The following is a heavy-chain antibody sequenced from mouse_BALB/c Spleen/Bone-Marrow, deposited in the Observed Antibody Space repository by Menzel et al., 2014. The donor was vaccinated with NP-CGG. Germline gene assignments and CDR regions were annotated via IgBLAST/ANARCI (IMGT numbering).Heavy chain of an antibody. Sequence: VKLQESGAELAKPGASVKMSCKASGYTFTSYWMHWVKRRPGQGLEWIGYIYPSTGYTEYNQKFKDKVTLTADKSSSTAYMRLSSLASEDSAVYYCARDDYAYWGQGTLVTVSA. CDR3: ARDDYAY. V-gene: IGHV1-7*01. J-gene: IGHJ3*01. CDR2: IYPSTGYT. D-gene: IGHD2-4*01. CDR1: GYTFTSYW.